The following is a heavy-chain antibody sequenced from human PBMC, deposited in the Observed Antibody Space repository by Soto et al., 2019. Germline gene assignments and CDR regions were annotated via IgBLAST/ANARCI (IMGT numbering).Heavy chain of an antibody. J-gene: IGHJ6*02. CDR2: INHSGTT. CDR3: ARARFDSWSHIYYGLDV. D-gene: IGHD3-3*01. Sequence: PSETLSLTCAVYGGSFSGYSWTLLRQPPGKGLEWIGEINHSGTTDYNPALKSRVTMSVDTSKNQFSLRVTSVTAADTAVYYCARARFDSWSHIYYGLDVWGQGTTVTVSS. V-gene: IGHV4-34*01. CDR1: GGSFSGYS.